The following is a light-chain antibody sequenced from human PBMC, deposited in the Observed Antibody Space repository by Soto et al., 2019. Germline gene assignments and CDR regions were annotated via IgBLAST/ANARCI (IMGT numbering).Light chain of an antibody. CDR2: DAY. CDR1: QSFRGL. J-gene: IGKJ4*01. Sequence: EIVLTQSPVTLSLSPGERATLSCRASQSFRGLLAWYQQKPGQAPRLLIYDAYNRATGIPDRFSGGGSGTDFTLTISRLEPEDFAVHYCQQYGSSPLTFGGGTKVDIK. CDR3: QQYGSSPLT. V-gene: IGKV3-20*01.